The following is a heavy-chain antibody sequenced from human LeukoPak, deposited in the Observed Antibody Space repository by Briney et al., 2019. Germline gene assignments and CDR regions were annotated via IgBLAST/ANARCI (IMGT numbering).Heavy chain of an antibody. J-gene: IGHJ4*02. D-gene: IGHD2-15*01. V-gene: IGHV3-48*03. CDR3: ASPGEGYCSGGNCYYFDY. Sequence: PGGSLRLSCAASGFTFSSYEMNWVRQAPRKGLEWVSYISSSGSTMYYADSVKGRFTISRDNAKNSLYLQMNNLRAEDTAVYYCASPGEGYCSGGNCYYFDYWGQGTLVTVSS. CDR2: ISSSGSTM. CDR1: GFTFSSYE.